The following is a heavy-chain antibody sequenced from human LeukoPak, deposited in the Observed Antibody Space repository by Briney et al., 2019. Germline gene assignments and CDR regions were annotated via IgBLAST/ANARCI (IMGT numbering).Heavy chain of an antibody. CDR2: TYCRSKRYN. D-gene: IGHD2-15*01. J-gene: IGHJ3*02. CDR1: GDSLSINSAG. CDR3: ARGGAGGRAFDI. Sequence: SQTLSLTSALSGDSLSINSAGWNSVRQYPSRCLEWLGRTYCRSKRYNYYAVSVKSRLTINPDTSKNKFSLQLNSVTPEDTAVYYCARGGAGGRAFDIWGQGTMVTVSS. V-gene: IGHV6-1*01.